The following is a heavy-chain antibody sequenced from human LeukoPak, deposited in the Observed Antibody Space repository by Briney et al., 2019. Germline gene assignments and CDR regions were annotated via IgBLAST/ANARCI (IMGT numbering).Heavy chain of an antibody. CDR1: GNSISSGDYY. CDR3: AGDPKGQWRNFDY. Sequence: NPSETLSLTCTVSGNSISSGDYYWSWIRQPAGKGLEWIGRMYTSGSTNYNPSLKSRVTMSVDTSKNQFSLNLSSVTAADTAVYYCAGDPKGQWRNFDYWGQGTLVTVSS. J-gene: IGHJ4*02. CDR2: MYTSGST. V-gene: IGHV4-61*02. D-gene: IGHD3-10*01.